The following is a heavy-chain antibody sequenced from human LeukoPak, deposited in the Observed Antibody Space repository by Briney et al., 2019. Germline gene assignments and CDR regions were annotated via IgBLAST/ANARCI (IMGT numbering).Heavy chain of an antibody. CDR3: ARVSGWNPEYYFDY. CDR1: GCFISSFC. CDR2: INHSGST. J-gene: IGHJ4*02. Sequence: SETLSLTCAVSGCFISSFCWSWVRQPPGKGLEWIGYINHSGSTNYNPAFVRRVSFSVDTSKNQFSLTLSSVTAADTAVYYCARVSGWNPEYYFDYWGQGIRVTVSS. D-gene: IGHD6-19*01. V-gene: IGHV4-59*01.